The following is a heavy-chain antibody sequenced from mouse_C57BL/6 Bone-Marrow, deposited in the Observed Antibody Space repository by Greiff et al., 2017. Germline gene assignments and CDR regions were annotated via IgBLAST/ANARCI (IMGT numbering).Heavy chain of an antibody. CDR3: ARSYYYGSSYWYFDV. V-gene: IGHV2-2*01. J-gene: IGHJ1*03. Sequence: VKLQQSGPGLVQPSQSLSITCTVSGFSLTSYGVHWVRQSPGKGLEWLGVIWSGGSTDYNAAFISRLSISKDNSKSQVFFKMNSLQADDTAIYYCARSYYYGSSYWYFDVWCTGTTVTVSS. CDR1: GFSLTSYG. D-gene: IGHD1-1*01. CDR2: IWSGGST.